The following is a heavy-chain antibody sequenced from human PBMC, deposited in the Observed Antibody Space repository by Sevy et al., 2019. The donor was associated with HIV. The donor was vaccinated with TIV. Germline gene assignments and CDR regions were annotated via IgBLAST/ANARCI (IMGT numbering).Heavy chain of an antibody. CDR2: INSDGSST. Sequence: GGSLRLSCAASGFTFSSYWMHWVRQAPGKGLVWVPRINSDGSSTSYADSVKGRFTISRDNAKNTLYLQMNSLRAEDTAVYYCARASGGSYSTFFDYWGQGTLVTVSS. CDR3: ARASGGSYSTFFDY. D-gene: IGHD1-26*01. V-gene: IGHV3-74*01. J-gene: IGHJ4*02. CDR1: GFTFSSYW.